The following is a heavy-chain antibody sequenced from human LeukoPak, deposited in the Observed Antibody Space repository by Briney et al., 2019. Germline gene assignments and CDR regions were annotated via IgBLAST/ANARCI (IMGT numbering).Heavy chain of an antibody. D-gene: IGHD1-26*01. CDR1: GFTFSSYA. Sequence: GGSLRLSCAASGFTFSSYAMSWVRQAPGKGLEWVSGISGSGDNTYYADSVKGRFTISRDNSKNTLYLQMNGLRAEDTAIYYCARVKIMELPVPVPDWFDPWGQGTLVTVSS. CDR2: ISGSGDNT. J-gene: IGHJ5*02. V-gene: IGHV3-23*01. CDR3: ARVKIMELPVPVPDWFDP.